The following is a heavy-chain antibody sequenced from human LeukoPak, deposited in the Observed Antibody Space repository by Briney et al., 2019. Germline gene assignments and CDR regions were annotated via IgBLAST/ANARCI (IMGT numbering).Heavy chain of an antibody. V-gene: IGHV4-61*08. J-gene: IGHJ5*02. CDR3: ARNFNQYDNGGYYVWFDP. CDR1: GGSISSGGYY. D-gene: IGHD3-22*01. Sequence: SETLSLTCTVSGGSISSGGYYWSWIRQHPGKGLEWIGYIYYSGTTNYNPSLRSRVTISVDTSKNQFSLSLTSVSAADTAVYYCARNFNQYDNGGYYVWFDPWGQGTLVTVSS. CDR2: IYYSGTT.